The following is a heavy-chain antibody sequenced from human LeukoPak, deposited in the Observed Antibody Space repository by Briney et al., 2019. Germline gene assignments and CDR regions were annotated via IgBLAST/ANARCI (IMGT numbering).Heavy chain of an antibody. V-gene: IGHV3-11*01. J-gene: IGHJ4*02. CDR1: GFTFSDYY. CDR3: ARDEDEYGGKD. D-gene: IGHD4-23*01. CDR2: ISSSGSTI. Sequence: AGGSLRLSCAASGFTFSDYYMSWIRQAPGKGLEWVSYISSSGSTIYYADSVKGRFTISRDNAKNTVYLQMNSLRAEDTAVYFCARDEDEYGGKDWGQGTLVTVSS.